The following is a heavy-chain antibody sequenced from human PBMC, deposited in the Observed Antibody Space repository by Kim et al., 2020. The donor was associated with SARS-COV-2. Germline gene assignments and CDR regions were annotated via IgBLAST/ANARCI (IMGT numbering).Heavy chain of an antibody. J-gene: IGHJ4*02. CDR2: IYYSGST. D-gene: IGHD6-13*01. Sequence: SETLSLTCTVSGGSISSYYWSWIRQPPGKGLEWIGYIYYSGSTNYNPSLKSRVTISVDTSKNQFSLKLSSVTAADTAVYYCARHYLVGAIDGYSSSFDYWGQGTLVTVSS. CDR3: ARHYLVGAIDGYSSSFDY. CDR1: GGSISSYY. V-gene: IGHV4-59*08.